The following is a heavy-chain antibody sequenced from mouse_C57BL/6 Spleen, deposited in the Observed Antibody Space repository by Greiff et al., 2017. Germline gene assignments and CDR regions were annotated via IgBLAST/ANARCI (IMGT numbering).Heavy chain of an antibody. D-gene: IGHD2-5*01. V-gene: IGHV5-4*03. CDR2: ISDGGSYT. CDR1: GFTFSSYA. CDR3: ARGYSNYEGWFAY. Sequence: EVKLVESGGGLVKPGGSLKLSCAASGFTFSSYAMSWVRQTPEKRLEWVATISDGGSYTYYPANVKGRFTISRDNAKNNLYLQMRHLKSEDTAMYYCARGYSNYEGWFAYWGQGTLGTVSA. J-gene: IGHJ3*01.